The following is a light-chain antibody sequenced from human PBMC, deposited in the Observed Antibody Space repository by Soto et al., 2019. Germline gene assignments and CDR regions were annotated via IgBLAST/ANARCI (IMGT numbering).Light chain of an antibody. CDR2: GAS. CDR1: QSVSSN. J-gene: IGKJ1*01. CDR3: QQYNNWPPLT. Sequence: EIVMTQSPATLSVSPGERATLSCRASQSVSSNLAWYQQKPGQAPRLLIYGASTRATGIPARFSGSGSGTEFTRTVSSLQSEDFAVYYCQQYNNWPPLTFGQGTKVE. V-gene: IGKV3-15*01.